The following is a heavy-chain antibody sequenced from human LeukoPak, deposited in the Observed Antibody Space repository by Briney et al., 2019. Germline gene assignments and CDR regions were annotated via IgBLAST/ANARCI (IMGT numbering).Heavy chain of an antibody. Sequence: GGSLRLSCAASGFTFSSYSMNWVRQAPGKGLEWVSSISSSSSYIYYADSVKDRFTITRDNAKNSLYLQMNSLRAEDTAVYYCARETLGFGEFNYGMDVWGQGTTVTVSS. CDR2: ISSSSSYI. V-gene: IGHV3-21*01. D-gene: IGHD3-10*01. CDR3: ARETLGFGEFNYGMDV. CDR1: GFTFSSYS. J-gene: IGHJ6*02.